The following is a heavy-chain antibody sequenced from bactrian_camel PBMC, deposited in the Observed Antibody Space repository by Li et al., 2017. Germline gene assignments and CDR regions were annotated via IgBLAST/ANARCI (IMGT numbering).Heavy chain of an antibody. CDR1: LYIYSSYC. CDR2: HYTGTATT. D-gene: IGHD5*01. CDR3: AARQPCRVWLGYEDPGEYNI. J-gene: IGHJ4*01. V-gene: IGHV3S1*01. Sequence: HVQLVESGGESVQAGGSLRLSCEISLYIYSSYCMGWFRQSPGKEREAVAAHYTGTATTYVADSVKGRFAISEDKDKNVLYLQMNSLQPEDTAMYYCAARQPCRVWLGYEDPGEYNIWGQGTQVTVS.